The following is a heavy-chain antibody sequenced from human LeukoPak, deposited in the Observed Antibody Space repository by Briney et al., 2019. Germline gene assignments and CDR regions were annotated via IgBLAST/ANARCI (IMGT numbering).Heavy chain of an antibody. J-gene: IGHJ4*02. V-gene: IGHV3-43*02. CDR3: AKDIPPNYYGSGSYSDY. Sequence: GGSLRLSCAASGFTFDDYAMHWVRQAPGKGLEWVSLISGDGGSTYYADSVKGRFTISRDNSKISLYLQMNSLRTEDTALYYCAKDIPPNYYGSGSYSDYWGQGTLATVSS. CDR1: GFTFDDYA. D-gene: IGHD3-10*01. CDR2: ISGDGGST.